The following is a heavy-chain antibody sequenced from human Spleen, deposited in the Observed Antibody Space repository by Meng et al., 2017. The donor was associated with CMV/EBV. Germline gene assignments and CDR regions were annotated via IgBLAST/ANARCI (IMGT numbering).Heavy chain of an antibody. CDR1: GFTFSSYA. CDR2: ISGSGGST. V-gene: IGHV3-23*01. J-gene: IGHJ5*02. D-gene: IGHD3-3*01. Sequence: GESLKISCAASGFTFSSYAMSWVRQAPGKGLEWVSAISGSGGSTYYADSVKGRFTISRDNSKNTLYLQMNSLRAEDTAVYYCVRDLPPYYDFWSGYLDLWGQGTLVTVSS. CDR3: VRDLPPYYDFWSGYLDL.